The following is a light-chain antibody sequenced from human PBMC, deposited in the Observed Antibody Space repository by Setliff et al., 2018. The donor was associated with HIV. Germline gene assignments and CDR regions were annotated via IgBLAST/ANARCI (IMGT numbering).Light chain of an antibody. Sequence: ASVSGSPGQSINISCTGTSTDVGTYNLVSWYQQHPGKAPKVMIYEVSKRPSGISNRFSGSKSGNTASLTISGLQPEDESDYYCCSYASGSTSLFVFGTGTKVTVL. CDR3: CSYASGSTSLFV. CDR2: EVS. J-gene: IGLJ1*01. CDR1: STDVGTYNL. V-gene: IGLV2-23*02.